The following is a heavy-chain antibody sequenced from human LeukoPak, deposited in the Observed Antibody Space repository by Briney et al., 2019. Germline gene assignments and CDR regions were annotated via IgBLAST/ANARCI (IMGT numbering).Heavy chain of an antibody. CDR1: GFIFSQFW. Sequence: HPGGSLRLSCAGSGFIFSQFWMQWVRQVPGKGLVWVSRINGDGSTTDYADSVKGRFTISRDNAKNTLYLQMNSLRAEDTAVYYCARDGLPAARDIWGQGTMVTVSS. CDR2: INGDGSTT. CDR3: ARDGLPAARDI. D-gene: IGHD6-6*01. J-gene: IGHJ3*02. V-gene: IGHV3-74*01.